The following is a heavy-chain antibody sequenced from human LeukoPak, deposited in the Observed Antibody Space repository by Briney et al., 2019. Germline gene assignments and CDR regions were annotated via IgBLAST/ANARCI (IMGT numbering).Heavy chain of an antibody. Sequence: SVKVSCXASGGTFSSYAISWVRQARGQGLEWMGGIIPIFGTANYAQKFQGRVTITTDESTSTAYMGLSSLRSEDTAVYYCARVYYDSSGYYSGGVDYWGQGTLVTVSS. V-gene: IGHV1-69*05. CDR3: ARVYYDSSGYYSGGVDY. CDR1: GGTFSSYA. CDR2: IIPIFGTA. J-gene: IGHJ4*02. D-gene: IGHD3-22*01.